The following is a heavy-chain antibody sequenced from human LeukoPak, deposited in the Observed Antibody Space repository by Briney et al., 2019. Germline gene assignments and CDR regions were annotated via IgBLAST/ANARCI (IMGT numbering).Heavy chain of an antibody. J-gene: IGHJ4*02. Sequence: GASVKVSCKASGYTFNIYGINWVRQAPGQGLEWMGWISSHNGNTNYAQKLQGRVTMTTDTSTSTAYMELRSLRSDDTAVYYCARDDNYYGSGSYEGAGDYWGQGTLVTVSS. V-gene: IGHV1-18*01. CDR3: ARDDNYYGSGSYEGAGDY. CDR1: GYTFNIYG. D-gene: IGHD3-10*01. CDR2: ISSHNGNT.